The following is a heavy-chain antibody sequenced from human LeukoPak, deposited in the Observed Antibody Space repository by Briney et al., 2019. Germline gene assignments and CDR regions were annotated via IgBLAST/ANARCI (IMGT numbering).Heavy chain of an antibody. D-gene: IGHD3-10*01. CDR3: ARGRMGLWFGLANDY. CDR2: IIPIFGTA. V-gene: IGHV1-69*05. Sequence: ASVKVSCKASGGTFSSYAISWVRQAPGQGLEWMGGIIPIFGTANYAQKFQGRVTMTRNTSISTAYMELSSLRSEDTAVYYCARGRMGLWFGLANDYWGQGTLVTVSS. J-gene: IGHJ4*02. CDR1: GGTFSSYA.